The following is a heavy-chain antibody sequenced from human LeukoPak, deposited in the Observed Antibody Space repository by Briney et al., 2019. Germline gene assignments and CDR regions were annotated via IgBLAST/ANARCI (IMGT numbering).Heavy chain of an antibody. V-gene: IGHV4-31*03. J-gene: IGHJ5*02. CDR2: IYYSGST. D-gene: IGHD2-2*01. CDR1: GGSISSGGYC. Sequence: PSQTLSLTCTVSGGSISSGGYCWSWIRQHPGEGLGWIGYIYYSGSTYYNPSLKSRVTISVDTSKNQFYLNLISVTAADTAVYYCARVRIVVVPPAIGFDPWGQGTLVTVSS. CDR3: ARVRIVVVPPAIGFDP.